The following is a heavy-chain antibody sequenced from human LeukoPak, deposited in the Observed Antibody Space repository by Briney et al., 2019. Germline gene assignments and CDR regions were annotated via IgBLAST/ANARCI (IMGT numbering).Heavy chain of an antibody. CDR1: GYTFTSYG. D-gene: IGHD3-10*01. Sequence: ASVKLSCTASGYTFTSYGISWVRQAPGQGLEWMGWISAYNGNTNYAQTLQGRLTMTTDTSTSTDYMELRSRRSDDTAVYYCARKSGGVRGPDYYYYYGMDVWGQGSKVTVS. CDR3: ARKSGGVRGPDYYYYYGMDV. J-gene: IGHJ6*02. CDR2: ISAYNGNT. V-gene: IGHV1-18*01.